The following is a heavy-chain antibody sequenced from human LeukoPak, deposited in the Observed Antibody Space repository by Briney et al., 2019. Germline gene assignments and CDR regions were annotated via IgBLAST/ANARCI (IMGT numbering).Heavy chain of an antibody. J-gene: IGHJ4*02. D-gene: IGHD2-21*02. CDR1: GGTFSSYA. V-gene: IGHV1-69*05. CDR3: AGHIVVVPAAMEIDY. CDR2: IIPIFGTA. Sequence: ASVKVSCKASGGTFSSYAISWVRQAPGQGLEWMGGIIPIFGTANYAQKFQGRVTITTDESTSTAYMELSSLRSEDTAVYSCAGHIVVVPAAMEIDYWGQGTLVTVSS.